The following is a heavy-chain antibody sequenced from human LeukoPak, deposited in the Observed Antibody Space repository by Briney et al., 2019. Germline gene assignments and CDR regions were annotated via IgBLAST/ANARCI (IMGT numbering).Heavy chain of an antibody. CDR3: ARDGQWLVLGGYYYYGMDV. CDR1: GFTFSSYS. Sequence: SGGSLRLSRAASGFTFSSYSMNWVRQAPGKGLEWVSSISSSSSYIYYADSVKGRFTISRDNAKNSLYLQMNSLRAEDTAVYYCARDGQWLVLGGYYYYGMDVWGQGTTVTVSS. J-gene: IGHJ6*02. CDR2: ISSSSSYI. V-gene: IGHV3-21*01. D-gene: IGHD6-19*01.